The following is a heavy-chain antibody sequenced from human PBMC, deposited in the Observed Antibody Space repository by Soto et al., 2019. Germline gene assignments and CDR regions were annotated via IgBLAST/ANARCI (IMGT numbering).Heavy chain of an antibody. J-gene: IGHJ4*01. CDR2: LSYDETQA. Sequence: GGSLRRSCVASGLTFKSYDMHWIRQTPGKGLERRAVLSYDETQAFYAESLEGRLAISGDNSNNTLYIQRDSLIAENTALSSCVTGYCSSSCPSYDPPKQFDAWGKGTMVTVSS. CDR1: GLTFKSYD. V-gene: IGHV3-30*09. CDR3: VTGYCSSSCPSYDPPKQFDA. D-gene: IGHD2-2*01.